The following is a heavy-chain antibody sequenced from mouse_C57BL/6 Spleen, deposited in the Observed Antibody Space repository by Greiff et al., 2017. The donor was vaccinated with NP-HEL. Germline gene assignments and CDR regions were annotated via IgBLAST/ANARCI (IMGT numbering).Heavy chain of an antibody. CDR1: GYSFTGYY. CDR3: ARSGGSSYEGYFDY. V-gene: IGHV1-42*01. D-gene: IGHD1-1*01. Sequence: EVQLQQSGPELVKPGASVKISCKASGYSFTGYYMNWVKQSPEKSLEWIGEINPSTGGTTYNQKFKAKATLTVDKSSSTAYMQLKSLTSEDSAVYYCARSGGSSYEGYFDYWGQGTTLTVSS. J-gene: IGHJ2*01. CDR2: INPSTGGT.